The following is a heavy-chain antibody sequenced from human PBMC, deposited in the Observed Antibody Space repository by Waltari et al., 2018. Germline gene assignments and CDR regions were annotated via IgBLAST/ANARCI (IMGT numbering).Heavy chain of an antibody. Sequence: QVNLVESGGGVVQPGGSLRLSCATSGFPFRNFGMHWVRQAPGKGLEWVALIWFDGSDKFYADSVRGRFTISRDNSARTLYLDMDSLRLDDTAVYYCARERHRLMEVGYLMALDPWGQGTLVTVSS. J-gene: IGHJ5*02. CDR2: IWFDGSDK. V-gene: IGHV3-33*08. CDR3: ARERHRLMEVGYLMALDP. CDR1: GFPFRNFG. D-gene: IGHD3-3*01.